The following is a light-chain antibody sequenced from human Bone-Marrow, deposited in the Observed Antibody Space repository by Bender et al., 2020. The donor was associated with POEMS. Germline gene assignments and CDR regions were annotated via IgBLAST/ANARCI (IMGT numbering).Light chain of an antibody. Sequence: QSVVTQPPSLSEAPRQRVTISCSGSSSNIGNHGVNWYQQLPGEAPKLLIYYDDLLTPGVPDRFSASKSGPSSSLAISALQSEEEALYYCSAWDDSLSGWVFGGGTELTVL. CDR2: YDD. V-gene: IGLV1-36*01. CDR3: SAWDDSLSGWV. CDR1: SSNIGNHG. J-gene: IGLJ3*02.